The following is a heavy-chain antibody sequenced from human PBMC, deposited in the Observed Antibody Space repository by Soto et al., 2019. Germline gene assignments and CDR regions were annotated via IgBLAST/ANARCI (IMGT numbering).Heavy chain of an antibody. J-gene: IGHJ4*02. CDR1: GFTFSSYA. D-gene: IGHD5-18*01. CDR3: AGGYSSGSYYFDF. V-gene: IGHV3-33*01. Sequence: GGSLRLSCAASGFTFSSYAMHWVRQAPGKGLEWVAVIWYDGSNKYYEDSVKGRFTISRDNSKNTLYLQMNSLRAEDTAVYYCAGGYSSGSYYFDFWGQGTLVTVSS. CDR2: IWYDGSNK.